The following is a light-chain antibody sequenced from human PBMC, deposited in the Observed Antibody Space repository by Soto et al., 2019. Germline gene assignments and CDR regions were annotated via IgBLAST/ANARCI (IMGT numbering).Light chain of an antibody. CDR2: DAS. V-gene: IGKV3-15*01. CDR3: LQYNNWPPT. J-gene: IGKJ1*01. Sequence: EMLMTQSPATLSVSPGERVSLSCWASQSVTNKLAWYQQRPGQPPRLLLYDASTRATGVPATFSGSGSGTEFTLTISSLKSEDLGVYYCLQYNNWPPTFGQGTKVDIK. CDR1: QSVTNK.